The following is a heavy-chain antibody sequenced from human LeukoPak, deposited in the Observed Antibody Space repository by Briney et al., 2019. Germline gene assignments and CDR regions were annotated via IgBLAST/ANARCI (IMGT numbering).Heavy chain of an antibody. CDR2: INPNSGGT. CDR1: GYTFTGYY. CDR3: AAGGSSSSSDEFFQH. D-gene: IGHD6-6*01. V-gene: IGHV1-2*06. J-gene: IGHJ1*01. Sequence: ASVKVSCKASGYTFTGYYMHWVRQAPGQGLEWMGRINPNSGGTNYAQKFQGRVTMSRDTSISTAYMELTRLRSDGTAVYYCAAGGSSSSSDEFFQHWGQGTLVTVSS.